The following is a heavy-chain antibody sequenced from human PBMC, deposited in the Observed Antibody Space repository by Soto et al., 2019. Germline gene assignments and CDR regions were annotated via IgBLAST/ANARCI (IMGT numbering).Heavy chain of an antibody. J-gene: IGHJ6*02. Sequence: QVQLQESGPGLVKPSETLSLTCTASGGSISSYYWRWIRQPPGKGLEWFGYIYYSGSTNYNPSPKSRVTISVDTSKNQFSLKLSSVTAADTAVYYCARGDPFLWFGEKVYYGMAVWGQGTTVTVSS. V-gene: IGHV4-59*01. CDR1: GGSISSYY. CDR2: IYYSGST. D-gene: IGHD3-10*01. CDR3: ARGDPFLWFGEKVYYGMAV.